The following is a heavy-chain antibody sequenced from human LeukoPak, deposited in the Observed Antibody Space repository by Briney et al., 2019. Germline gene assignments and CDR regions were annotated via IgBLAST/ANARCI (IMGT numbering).Heavy chain of an antibody. D-gene: IGHD3-10*01. CDR3: ARAGWIITSGIDY. CDR2: IYHIGST. CDR1: GYSISRGYY. V-gene: IGHV4-38-2*01. Sequence: SETLSLTCGVSGYSISRGYYWAWIRQPPGKGLEWIGTIYHIGSTYYNPSLESRVTITVDTSKNEFSLNLNSVTAADTAVYYCARAGWIITSGIDYWGQGALVTVSS. J-gene: IGHJ4*02.